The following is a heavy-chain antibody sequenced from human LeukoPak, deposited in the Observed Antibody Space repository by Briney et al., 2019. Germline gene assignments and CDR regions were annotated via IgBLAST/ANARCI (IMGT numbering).Heavy chain of an antibody. CDR2: INHSGST. J-gene: IGHJ4*02. V-gene: IGHV4-34*01. D-gene: IGHD5-18*01. CDR1: GGSFSGYY. Sequence: KPSETLSLTCAVYGGSFSGYYWSWIRQPPGKGLEWIGEINHSGSTNYNPSLKSRVTISVDTSKNQFSLKLSSVTAADTAVYYCARVRYSYGYIPFDYWGLGTLVTVSS. CDR3: ARVRYSYGYIPFDY.